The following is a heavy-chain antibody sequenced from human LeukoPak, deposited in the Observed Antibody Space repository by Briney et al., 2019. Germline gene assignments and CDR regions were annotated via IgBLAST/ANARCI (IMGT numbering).Heavy chain of an antibody. J-gene: IGHJ4*02. V-gene: IGHV3-48*03. CDR3: ARDSGISWYYFDY. CDR1: GFTFSSYE. Sequence: SGGPLRLSCAASGFTFSSYEMNWVRQAPGKGLEWVSYISSSDSTIYYADFVKGRFTISRDNAKNSLYLQMNSLTAEDTAIYYCARDSGISWYYFDYWGQGTLVTVSS. D-gene: IGHD6-13*01. CDR2: ISSSDSTI.